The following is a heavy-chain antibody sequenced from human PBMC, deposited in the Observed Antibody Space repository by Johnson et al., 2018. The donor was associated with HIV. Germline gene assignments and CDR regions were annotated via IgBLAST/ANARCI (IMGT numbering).Heavy chain of an antibody. V-gene: IGHV3-7*03. J-gene: IGHJ3*02. D-gene: IGHD2-21*02. CDR1: GFTFDDYS. CDR3: ARWIRYCGGDCYDVFDI. CDR2: IKQDGSEK. Sequence: MLLVESGGSVIRPGGSLRLSCAGSGFTFDDYSMSWVRQAPGKGLEWVANIKQDGSEKYYVDSVKGRFTISRDNSKNTLYLQMNSLRAEDTAVYYCARWIRYCGGDCYDVFDIWGQGTMVTVSS.